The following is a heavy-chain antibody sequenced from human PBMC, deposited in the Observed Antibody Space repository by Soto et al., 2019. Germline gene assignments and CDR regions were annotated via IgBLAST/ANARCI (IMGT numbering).Heavy chain of an antibody. Sequence: PSETLSLTCTVSGVSVSSGSFYWAWIRQPPWKGLEWIGFGSYSGTTNYKPSLKSRVTISVDTSRSQISLKVSSLTAADTAVYYCARGATVTQYDYWGQGTLVTVSS. CDR2: GSYSGTT. CDR1: GVSVSSGSFY. D-gene: IGHD4-17*01. V-gene: IGHV4-61*01. CDR3: ARGATVTQYDY. J-gene: IGHJ4*02.